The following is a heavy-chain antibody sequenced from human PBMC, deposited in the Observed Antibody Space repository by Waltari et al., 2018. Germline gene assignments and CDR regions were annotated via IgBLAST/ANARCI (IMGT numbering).Heavy chain of an antibody. Sequence: QVQLQESGPGLVKPSETLSLTCTVSGGSISSYYWSWIRQPAGKGLEWIGRIYTSGSTNYNPPRKSRVTMSVDTSKNQFSLKLSSVTAADTAVYYCARDMPPIRGVIIKGLGYYGMDVWGQGTTVTVSS. J-gene: IGHJ6*02. CDR2: IYTSGST. CDR3: ARDMPPIRGVIIKGLGYYGMDV. CDR1: GGSISSYY. V-gene: IGHV4-4*07. D-gene: IGHD3-10*01.